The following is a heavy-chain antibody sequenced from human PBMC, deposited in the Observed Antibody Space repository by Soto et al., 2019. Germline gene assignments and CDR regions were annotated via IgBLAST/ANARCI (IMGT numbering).Heavy chain of an antibody. Sequence: QVQLQESGPGLVKPSETLSLTCTVSGGSISSYYWSWIRQPPGKGLEWIGYIYYSGSTNYNPSLKSRVTIPVDTSKNQFSLKLSSVTAADTAVYYCASLQLREYYFDYWGQGTLVTVSS. CDR2: IYYSGST. CDR3: ASLQLREYYFDY. V-gene: IGHV4-59*01. CDR1: GGSISSYY. J-gene: IGHJ4*02. D-gene: IGHD5-18*01.